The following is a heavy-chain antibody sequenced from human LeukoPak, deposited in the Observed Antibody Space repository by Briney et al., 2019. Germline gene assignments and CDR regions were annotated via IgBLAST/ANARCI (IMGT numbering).Heavy chain of an antibody. CDR2: INHSGST. CDR3: ARDQEIGVVPAAISHYYYYYYGMDV. CDR1: GGSFSGYY. J-gene: IGHJ6*02. V-gene: IGHV4-34*01. D-gene: IGHD2-2*02. Sequence: SETLSLTCAVYGGSFSGYYWSWIRQPPGKGLEWIGEINHSGSTNYNPSLKSRVTISVDTSKDQFSLKLSSVTAADTAVYYCARDQEIGVVPAAISHYYYYYYGMDVWGQGTTVTVSS.